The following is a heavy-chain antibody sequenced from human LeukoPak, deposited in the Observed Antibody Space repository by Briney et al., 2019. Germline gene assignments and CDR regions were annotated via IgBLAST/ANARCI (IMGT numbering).Heavy chain of an antibody. Sequence: GGSLRLSCAASGVTFGDYGMIWVRQAPGKGLEWVSYISSSSSTIYYADSVKGRFTISRDNAKNSLYLQMNSLRAEDTAVYYCARDRHRYSYDTGGYPPYWGQGTLVTVSS. CDR1: GVTFGDYG. CDR2: ISSSSSTI. CDR3: ARDRHRYSYDTGGYPPY. J-gene: IGHJ4*02. V-gene: IGHV3-48*01. D-gene: IGHD3-22*01.